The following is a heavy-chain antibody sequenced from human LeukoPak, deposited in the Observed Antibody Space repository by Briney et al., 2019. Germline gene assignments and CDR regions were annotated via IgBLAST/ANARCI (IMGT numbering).Heavy chain of an antibody. CDR3: ARDPLNYYGSGSYDY. CDR2: ISYDGSNK. Sequence: PGGSLRLSCAASGFTFSSYAMHWVRQAPGKGLEWVAVISYDGSNKYYADSVKGRFTISRDNSKNTLYLQMNSLRAEDTAVYYCARDPLNYYGSGSYDYWGQGTLVTVSS. D-gene: IGHD3-10*01. CDR1: GFTFSSYA. V-gene: IGHV3-30-3*01. J-gene: IGHJ4*02.